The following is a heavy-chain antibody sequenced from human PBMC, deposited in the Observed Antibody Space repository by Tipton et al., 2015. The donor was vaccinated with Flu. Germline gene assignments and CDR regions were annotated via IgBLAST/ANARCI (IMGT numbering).Heavy chain of an antibody. CDR1: GFTFSDYP. D-gene: IGHD2-21*01. CDR3: ARDDSAGAMDV. CDR2: ISGSGITT. J-gene: IGHJ6*02. Sequence: SLRLSCAASGFTFSDYPMTWIRQAPGKGLECISYISGSGITTYYAASVKGRFTISRDNAKQFMYLQLSSLRAEDTAVYYCARDDSAGAMDVWGQGTTVIVSS. V-gene: IGHV3-11*01.